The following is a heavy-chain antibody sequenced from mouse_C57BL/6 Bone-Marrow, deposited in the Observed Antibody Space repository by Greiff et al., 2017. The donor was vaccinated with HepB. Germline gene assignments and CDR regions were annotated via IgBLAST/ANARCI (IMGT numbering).Heavy chain of an antibody. J-gene: IGHJ3*01. V-gene: IGHV1-69*01. D-gene: IGHD1-1*01. Sequence: QVQLQQSGAELARPGASVKLSCKASGYTFTSYGISWVKQRTGQGLEWIGEIDPSDSYTNYNQKFKGKSTLTVDKSSSTAYMQLSSLTSEDSAVYYCARSVLLWRGFFAYWGQGTLVTVSA. CDR1: GYTFTSYG. CDR3: ARSVLLWRGFFAY. CDR2: IDPSDSYT.